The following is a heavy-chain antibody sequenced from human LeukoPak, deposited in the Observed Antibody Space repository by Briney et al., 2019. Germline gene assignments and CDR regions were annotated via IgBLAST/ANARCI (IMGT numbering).Heavy chain of an antibody. CDR3: ASNTATVFDY. J-gene: IGHJ4*02. Sequence: SETLSLTCTVSGHSISSPYYWSWIRQPPGKGLEWIGYVYYSGSTEYNPSLRSRVTMSLEMSKHQFSLNLTSVTAADTAVYYCASNTATVFDYWGQGALVTVSS. CDR2: VYYSGST. CDR1: GHSISSPYY. V-gene: IGHV4-59*01. D-gene: IGHD2-21*02.